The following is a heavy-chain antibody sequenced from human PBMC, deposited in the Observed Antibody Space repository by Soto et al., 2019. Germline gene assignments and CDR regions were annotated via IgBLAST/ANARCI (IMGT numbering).Heavy chain of an antibody. CDR2: ISASNGNT. CDR3: AREPCSGDDCYLNP. D-gene: IGHD2-21*02. Sequence: QVQLVQSGAEVKKPGASVRVSCKASGYNFTNYGISWVRQAPGQGLEWMAWISASNGNTNFAQKFLGRVTVTTDRSTAADDTELRRLKSDDTSVYYRAREPCSGDDCYLNPWGQGILVTVSS. V-gene: IGHV1-18*04. J-gene: IGHJ5*02. CDR1: GYNFTNYG.